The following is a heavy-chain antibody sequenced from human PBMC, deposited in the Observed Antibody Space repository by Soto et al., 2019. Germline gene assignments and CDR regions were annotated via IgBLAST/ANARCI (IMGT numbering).Heavy chain of an antibody. CDR2: IHHGVTT. Sequence: QVQLQQWGAGLLKPSETLSLTCAVYGGSFSGHFWSWIRQPPGKGLEWIGEIHHGVTTIYNPSLESRVTISGDTSKNQFSLKLSSVTAADTAMYYCARQSYYYYGLDVWGQGTPVTVSS. CDR3: ARQSYYYYGLDV. CDR1: GGSFSGHF. J-gene: IGHJ6*02. V-gene: IGHV4-34*01.